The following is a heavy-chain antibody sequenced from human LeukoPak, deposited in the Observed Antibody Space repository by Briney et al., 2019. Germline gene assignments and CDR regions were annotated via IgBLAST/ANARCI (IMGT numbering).Heavy chain of an antibody. Sequence: PGGSLRLSCAASGFTFSNYDMHWVRQAAGKGLEWVSGIGTAGDTYYPASVKGRFTISRENAKNSLYLQMNSLSAGDTAVYYCASSPAYSSSWYAIDNWGQGTLVTVPS. CDR3: ASSPAYSSSWYAIDN. D-gene: IGHD6-13*01. J-gene: IGHJ4*02. CDR1: GFTFSNYD. V-gene: IGHV3-13*01. CDR2: IGTAGDT.